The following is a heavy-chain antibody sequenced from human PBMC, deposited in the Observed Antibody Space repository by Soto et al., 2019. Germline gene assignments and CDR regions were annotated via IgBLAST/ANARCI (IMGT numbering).Heavy chain of an antibody. D-gene: IGHD3-22*01. V-gene: IGHV3-49*05. CDR2: IRSKAYGGTT. CDR1: GFTFGDYA. Sequence: EVQLVESGGGLVKPGRSLRLSCTASGFTFGDYAMSWFRQAPGKGLEWVGFIRSKAYGGTTEYAASVKGRFTISRDDSKSIAYLQMNSLKTEDTAVYYCTSKPDYYDSSGYYYPLRYWGQGTLVTVSS. J-gene: IGHJ4*02. CDR3: TSKPDYYDSSGYYYPLRY.